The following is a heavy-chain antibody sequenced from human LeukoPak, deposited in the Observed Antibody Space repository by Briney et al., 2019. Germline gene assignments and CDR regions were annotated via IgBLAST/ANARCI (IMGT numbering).Heavy chain of an antibody. CDR1: GFTFSIYS. CDR3: SRNKAAAGLPDY. CDR2: IGGSSSSL. D-gene: IGHD6-13*01. Sequence: GGSLRLSCAASGFTFSIYSMNWVRQAPGKGLEWVSSIGGSSSSLYYAESVKGRFTISRDNARNSLYLQMNSLRAEDTAVYYWSRNKAAAGLPDYWGQGTLVTVSS. J-gene: IGHJ4*02. V-gene: IGHV3-21*01.